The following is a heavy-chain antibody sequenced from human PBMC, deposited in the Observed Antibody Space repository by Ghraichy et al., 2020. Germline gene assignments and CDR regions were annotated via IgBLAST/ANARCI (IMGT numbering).Heavy chain of an antibody. CDR2: IYYSGST. CDR1: GGSISRYY. D-gene: IGHD2-8*02. Sequence: SETLSLTCTASGGSISRYYWSWIRQPPGKGLEWIGYIYYSGSTNYNPSLKSRVTISVDTSKNQFSLKLSSVTAADTAVYYCARHVPGGSVFDPWGQGTLVTVSS. CDR3: ARHVPGGSVFDP. J-gene: IGHJ5*02. V-gene: IGHV4-59*08.